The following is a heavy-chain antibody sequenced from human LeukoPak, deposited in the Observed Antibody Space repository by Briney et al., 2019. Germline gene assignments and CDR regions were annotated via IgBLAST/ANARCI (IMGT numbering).Heavy chain of an antibody. CDR3: ATDRDRWRILDYAFDI. V-gene: IGHV1-24*01. CDR1: GYTLTELS. Sequence: GASVKVSCKVSGYTLTELSMHWVRQAPGKGLEWMGGFDPEDGETIYAQKFQGRVTMTEDTSTDTAYMELSSLRSEDTAVYYCATDRDRWRILDYAFDIWGQGTMVTVTS. D-gene: IGHD1-26*01. J-gene: IGHJ3*02. CDR2: FDPEDGET.